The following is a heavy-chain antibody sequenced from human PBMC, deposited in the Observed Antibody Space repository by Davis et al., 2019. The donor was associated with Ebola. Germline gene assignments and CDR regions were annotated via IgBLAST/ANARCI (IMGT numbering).Heavy chain of an antibody. CDR1: GGTFSSYA. V-gene: IGHV1-3*01. CDR3: TLLQEHL. CDR2: INAGNGNT. J-gene: IGHJ6*01. Sequence: AASVKVSCKASGGTFSSYAISWVRQAPGQRLEWMGWINAGNGNTKYSQKFQGRVTITRDTSASTAYMELSSLHQGPIGLPPGTLLQEHLWG.